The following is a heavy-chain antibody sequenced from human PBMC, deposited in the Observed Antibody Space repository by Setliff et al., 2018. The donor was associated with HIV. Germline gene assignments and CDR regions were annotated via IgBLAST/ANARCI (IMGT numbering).Heavy chain of an antibody. V-gene: IGHV3-15*01. CDR1: GFTFSTFA. D-gene: IGHD6-19*01. CDR3: TTATIPPAGWGALDI. J-gene: IGHJ3*02. Sequence: GGSLRLSCVASGFTFSTFAMHWVRQAPGKGLEWVGRVKIDSDGGTIDYAAPVQGRFVISRDDSQNLLSLQLNALRTEDTGVYYCTTATIPPAGWGALDIWGPGTTVTVSS. CDR2: VKIDSDGGTI.